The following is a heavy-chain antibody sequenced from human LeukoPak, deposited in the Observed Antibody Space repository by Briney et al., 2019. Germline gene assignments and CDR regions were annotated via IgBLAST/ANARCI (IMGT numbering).Heavy chain of an antibody. D-gene: IGHD1-26*01. Sequence: GGSLRLSCAASGFTFSSYPMSWVRQAPGKGLEWVSVIYSGGSTYYADSVKGRFTISRDNSKNTLYLQMNSLRAEDTAVYYCARDALGGAGYFDYWGQGTLVTVSS. V-gene: IGHV3-53*01. CDR3: ARDALGGAGYFDY. CDR2: IYSGGST. CDR1: GFTFSSYP. J-gene: IGHJ4*02.